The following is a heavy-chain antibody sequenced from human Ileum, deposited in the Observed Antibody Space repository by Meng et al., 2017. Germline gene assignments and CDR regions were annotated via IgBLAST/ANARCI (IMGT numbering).Heavy chain of an antibody. V-gene: IGHV3-11*01. J-gene: IGHJ4*02. CDR3: GRGHWGLDY. CDR1: GFTFTDHY. CDR2: IHKSGNIK. D-gene: IGHD7-27*01. Sequence: QVQLVQSGGGLVGPGGSLRLSCAVSGFTFTDHYMTWIRQAPGKGLEWVAFIHKSGNIKEYADSVKGRFTISRDDAKNALYLQMDSLKVEDTAMYYCGRGHWGLDYWGQGTLVTVSS.